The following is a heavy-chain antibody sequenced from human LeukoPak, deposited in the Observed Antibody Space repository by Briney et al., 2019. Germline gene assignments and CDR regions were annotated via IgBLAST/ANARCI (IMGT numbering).Heavy chain of an antibody. V-gene: IGHV1-69*16. CDR1: GGTFSSYT. J-gene: IGHJ4*02. CDR2: IIPILGIA. CDR3: ARVAQSYGSGSYEDFDY. D-gene: IGHD3-10*01. Sequence: SVKVSCKASGGTFSSYTISWVRQAPGQGLEWMGRIIPILGIANYAQKFQGRVTITTDESTSTAYMELSSLRSEDTAVYYCARVAQSYGSGSYEDFDYWGQGTLVTVSS.